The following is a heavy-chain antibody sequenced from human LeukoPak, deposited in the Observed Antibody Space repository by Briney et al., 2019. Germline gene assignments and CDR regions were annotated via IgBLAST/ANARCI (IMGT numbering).Heavy chain of an antibody. D-gene: IGHD5-24*01. J-gene: IGHJ5*02. V-gene: IGHV1-18*01. CDR3: ARDNSVRDEAWWFNP. CDR2: ISAYNGNT. Sequence: ASVKVSCKASGYTFTSYGISWVRQAPGQGLEWMGWISAYNGNTNYAQKFQGRVTLTRDMSTSTDYLELSSLRSEDTAVYYCARDNSVRDEAWWFNPWGQGTLVTVSS. CDR1: GYTFTSYG.